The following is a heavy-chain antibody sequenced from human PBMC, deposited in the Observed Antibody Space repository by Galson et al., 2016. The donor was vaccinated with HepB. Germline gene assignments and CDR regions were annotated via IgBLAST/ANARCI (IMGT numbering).Heavy chain of an antibody. CDR1: GFTFSSYS. V-gene: IGHV3-21*01. CDR3: ARAVSWDYGDYAGY. Sequence: SLRLSCAASGFTFSSYSMNWVRQAPGKGLEWVSSISSSSSYIYYADSVKGRFTISRDNAKNSLYLKMNSLRAEDTAVYYWARAVSWDYGDYAGYWGQGTLVTVSS. CDR2: ISSSSSYI. J-gene: IGHJ4*02. D-gene: IGHD4-17*01.